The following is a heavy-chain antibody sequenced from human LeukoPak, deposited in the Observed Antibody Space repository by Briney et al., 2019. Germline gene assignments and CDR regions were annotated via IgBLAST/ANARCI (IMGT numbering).Heavy chain of an antibody. CDR3: ARNSYCSGGSCYSPLDY. CDR1: GGSFSGYY. V-gene: IGHV4-34*01. CDR2: INHSGST. Sequence: SETLSLTCAVYGGSFSGYYWSWIRQPPGKWLEWIGEINHSGSTNYNPSLKSRVTISVDTSKNQFSLKLSSVTAADTAVYYCARNSYCSGGSCYSPLDYWGQGTLVTVSS. J-gene: IGHJ4*02. D-gene: IGHD2-15*01.